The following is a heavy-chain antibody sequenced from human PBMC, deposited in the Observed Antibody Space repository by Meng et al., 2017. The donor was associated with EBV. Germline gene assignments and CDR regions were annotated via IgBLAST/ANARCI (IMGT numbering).Heavy chain of an antibody. CDR2: LIPMSDAP. CDR1: GGTFRSDA. Sequence: QVQWVQLGGGVKKPGSSVKVSCKASGGTFRSDAVSWVRQAPGQGLEWMGGLIPMSDAPHYAQKFQGRVTMTADESTNTHYMDLSGLRFEDTAVYYCASESGRGFTPDYWGRGTLVTVSS. CDR3: ASESGRGFTPDY. J-gene: IGHJ4*02. V-gene: IGHV1-69*01. D-gene: IGHD3-10*01.